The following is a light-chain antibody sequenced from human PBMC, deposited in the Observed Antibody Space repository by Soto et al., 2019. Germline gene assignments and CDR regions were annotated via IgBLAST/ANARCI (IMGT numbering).Light chain of an antibody. CDR3: QHYDTFSWT. J-gene: IGKJ1*01. CDR2: GAS. V-gene: IGKV1-5*01. CDR1: EDIATS. Sequence: DIQMTQSPSTLSVSLGDRITITCRASEDIATSLAWFQQRPGKAPKVLIAGASGLMNGVPSTFSGSGSGTEFALTISSVQPDDFATYFCQHYDTFSWTFGQGTKVEMK.